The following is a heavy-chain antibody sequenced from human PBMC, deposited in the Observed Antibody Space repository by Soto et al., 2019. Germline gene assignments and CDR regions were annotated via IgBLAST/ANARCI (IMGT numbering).Heavy chain of an antibody. J-gene: IGHJ4*02. CDR2: INAGNGNT. D-gene: IGHD5-18*01. CDR3: ARGEIQLWFVFFDY. V-gene: IGHV1-3*01. CDR1: GYTFTSYA. Sequence: QVQLVQSGAEVKKPGASVKVSCKASGYTFTSYAMHWVRQAPGQRLEWMGWINAGNGNTKYSQKFQGRVTITRDTSATTVYMELSSLRSEYTAVYYCARGEIQLWFVFFDYWGQGTLVTVSS.